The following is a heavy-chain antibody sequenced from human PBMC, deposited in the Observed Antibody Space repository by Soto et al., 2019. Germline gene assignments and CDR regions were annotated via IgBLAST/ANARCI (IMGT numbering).Heavy chain of an antibody. CDR3: ARGPDYGGNSGYFDY. CDR1: GGTFSSYA. D-gene: IGHD4-17*01. Sequence: QVQLVQSGAEVTKPGSSVNVSCKASGGTFSSYAISWVRQAPGQGLEWMGGIIPIFGTANYAQKFQGRVTITADESTSTAYMELSSLRSEDTAVYYCARGPDYGGNSGYFDYWGQGTLVTVSS. CDR2: IIPIFGTA. J-gene: IGHJ4*02. V-gene: IGHV1-69*12.